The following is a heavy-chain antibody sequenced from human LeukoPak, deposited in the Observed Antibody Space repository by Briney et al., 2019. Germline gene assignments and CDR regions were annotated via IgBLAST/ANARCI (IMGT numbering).Heavy chain of an antibody. Sequence: RASVKVSCKASGYTFTSYGISWVRQAPGQGLEWMGWISAYNGNTNYAQKLQRRVTMTTDTSTSTAYMELRSLRSDDTAVYYCATSGIGPAAGYYYYGMDVWGQGTTVTVSS. CDR1: GYTFTSYG. CDR3: ATSGIGPAAGYYYYGMDV. CDR2: ISAYNGNT. J-gene: IGHJ6*02. V-gene: IGHV1-18*01. D-gene: IGHD2-2*01.